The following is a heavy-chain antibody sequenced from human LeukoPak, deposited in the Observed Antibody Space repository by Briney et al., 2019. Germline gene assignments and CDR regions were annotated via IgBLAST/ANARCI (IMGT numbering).Heavy chain of an antibody. J-gene: IGHJ3*02. CDR2: INPSGGST. V-gene: IGHV1-46*01. CDR1: GYTFTGYY. CDR3: ARALGSYSVRDAFDI. Sequence: GASVKVSCKASGYTFTGYYMHWVRQAPGQGLEWMGIINPSGGSTGYAQKFQGRVTMTRDMSTSTVYMELSSLRSEDTAVYYCARALGSYSVRDAFDIWGQGTMVTVSS. D-gene: IGHD1-26*01.